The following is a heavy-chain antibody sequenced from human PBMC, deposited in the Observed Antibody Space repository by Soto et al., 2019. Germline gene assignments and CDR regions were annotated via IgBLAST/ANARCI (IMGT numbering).Heavy chain of an antibody. J-gene: IGHJ4*02. CDR2: ISSSSSYI. D-gene: IGHD3-10*01. Sequence: EVQLVESGGGLVKPGGSLRLSCAASGFTFSSYSMNWVRQAPGKGLEWVSSISSSSSYIYYADSVKGRFTISRDNAKNSLYLQRNCLRAEDTAVYYWARDLMVRGVILYHSPFDYWGQGALVTVSS. CDR1: GFTFSSYS. V-gene: IGHV3-21*01. CDR3: ARDLMVRGVILYHSPFDY.